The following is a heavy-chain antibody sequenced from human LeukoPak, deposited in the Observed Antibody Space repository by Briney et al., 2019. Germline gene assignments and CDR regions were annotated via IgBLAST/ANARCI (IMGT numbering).Heavy chain of an antibody. D-gene: IGHD6-13*01. V-gene: IGHV4-59*01. CDR1: GGSIGSDY. J-gene: IGHJ5*02. CDR2: IYSSGRT. CDR3: GRGVAAPGTGGLSWFDP. Sequence: SETLSLTCTVSGGSIGSDYWSWIRQPPGKGLEWIGHIYSSGRTNYNPSLKSRVTISLDTFKNQFSLTLSFVTAADTAVYYCGRGVAAPGTGGLSWFDPWGQGTLVTVSS.